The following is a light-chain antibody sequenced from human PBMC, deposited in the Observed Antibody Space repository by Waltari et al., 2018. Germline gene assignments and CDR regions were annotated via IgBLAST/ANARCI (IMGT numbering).Light chain of an antibody. CDR3: QQYDNLPYT. J-gene: IGKJ2*01. CDR1: QDIRNY. CDR2: DAS. V-gene: IGKV1-33*01. Sequence: DIQMTQSPSSLSASVGDRVTFTCQARQDIRNYLNWFQQTPGKAPKLLIYDASNLEAEVPSRFSGSGSGTDFTFTISSLQAEDLGTYYCQQYDNLPYTFGQGTKLEI.